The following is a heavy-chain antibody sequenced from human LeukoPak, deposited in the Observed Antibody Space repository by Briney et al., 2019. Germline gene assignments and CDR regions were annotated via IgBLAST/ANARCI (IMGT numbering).Heavy chain of an antibody. J-gene: IGHJ4*02. CDR3: ARDQCSSTSCWIIDY. V-gene: IGHV1-2*02. D-gene: IGHD2-2*01. CDR2: INLNSGGT. Sequence: ASVKVSCKASGYTFIGYYMHWVRPAPGQGVEWMGWINLNSGGTKSAQRLQGRVTMTRDTSNSTAYMELSRLTSDDTAVYYCARDQCSSTSCWIIDYWGQGTLITVSS. CDR1: GYTFIGYY.